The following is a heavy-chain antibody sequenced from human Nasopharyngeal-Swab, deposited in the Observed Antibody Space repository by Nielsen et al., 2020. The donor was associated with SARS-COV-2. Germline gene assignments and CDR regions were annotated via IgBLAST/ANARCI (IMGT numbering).Heavy chain of an antibody. CDR2: IYHSGST. CDR1: GSSISSGYY. CDR3: AAGYYYYYMDV. Sequence: SETLSLTCAVSGSSISSGYYWGWIRQPPGKGLEWIGSIYHSGSTHYNPSLKSRVTISVDTSKNQFSLKLSSVTAADTAVYYCAAGYYYYYMDVWGKGTTVTVSS. V-gene: IGHV4-38-2*01. J-gene: IGHJ6*03.